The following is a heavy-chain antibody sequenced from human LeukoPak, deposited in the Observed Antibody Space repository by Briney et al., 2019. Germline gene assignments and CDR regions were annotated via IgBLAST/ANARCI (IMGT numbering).Heavy chain of an antibody. CDR3: AKAVAAPGAFDI. D-gene: IGHD6-19*01. CDR2: IGWDSNSI. Sequence: GGSLRLSCAASGFTFDESAMHWVRQAPGEGLEWVSGIGWDSNSIIYADSVKGRFTISRDNAKNSLYLQMNSLRAEDTALYYCAKAVAAPGAFDIWGQGTVVTVSS. J-gene: IGHJ3*02. V-gene: IGHV3-9*01. CDR1: GFTFDESA.